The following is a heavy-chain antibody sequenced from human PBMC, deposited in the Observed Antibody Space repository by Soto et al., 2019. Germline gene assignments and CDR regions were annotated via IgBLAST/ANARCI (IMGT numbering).Heavy chain of an antibody. CDR3: ATLRILVDPTV. Sequence: GGSLRLSCAASGFTFSTYAMAWVRQAPGKGLEWVSAISASGGSTYYADSVKGRFTISRDNSKNTLYLQMNSLRAEDTAVYYCATLRILVDPTVWGQGTTVTVSS. CDR1: GFTFSTYA. D-gene: IGHD2-15*01. J-gene: IGHJ6*02. CDR2: ISASGGST. V-gene: IGHV3-23*01.